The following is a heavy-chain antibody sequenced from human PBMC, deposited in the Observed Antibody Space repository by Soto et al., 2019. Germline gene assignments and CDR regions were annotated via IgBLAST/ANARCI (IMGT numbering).Heavy chain of an antibody. Sequence: QVQLQESGPGLVKPSETLSLTCTVSDDSSSNYKWSWIRQPPGRRLEWIGYIDSNGGTSYNPSLQSRVTISIDTSTKQFFLKLSSVTAADTAVYYCVRQGFGRLHGLVDVWGQGTTATVSS. CDR2: IDSNGGT. CDR3: VRQGFGRLHGLVDV. J-gene: IGHJ6*02. CDR1: DDSSSNYK. V-gene: IGHV4-59*08. D-gene: IGHD3-10*01.